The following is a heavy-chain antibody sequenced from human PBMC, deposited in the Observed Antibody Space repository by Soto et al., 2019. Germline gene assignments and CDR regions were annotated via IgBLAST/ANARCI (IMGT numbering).Heavy chain of an antibody. V-gene: IGHV4-30-2*01. CDR1: GGSISSGGYS. Sequence: QLQLQESGSGLVKPSQTLSLTCAVSGGSISSGGYSWSWIRQPPGKGLEWIGYIYHSGSTYYNPSLKSRVTISVDRSKNQFSLKLSSVTAADTAVYYCAKCGGYYDSSGYCPYWGQGTLVTVSS. CDR2: IYHSGST. J-gene: IGHJ4*02. D-gene: IGHD3-22*01. CDR3: AKCGGYYDSSGYCPY.